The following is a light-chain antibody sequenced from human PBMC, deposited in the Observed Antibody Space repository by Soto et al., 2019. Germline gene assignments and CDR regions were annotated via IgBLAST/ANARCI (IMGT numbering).Light chain of an antibody. CDR3: QQSDSTLPYT. V-gene: IGKV1-39*01. Sequence: IQMTQSPSSLSASVGDRVTLSCRASRNISSDLNWYQLKPGKAPKLLIYRASTLQNGVPSRFSGSGSATDFTLTITTLQPEDVATYSCQQSDSTLPYTFGQGTKVEIK. J-gene: IGKJ2*01. CDR2: RAS. CDR1: RNISSD.